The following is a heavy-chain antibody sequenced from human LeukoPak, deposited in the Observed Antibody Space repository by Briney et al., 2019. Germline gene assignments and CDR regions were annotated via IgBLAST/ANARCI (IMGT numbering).Heavy chain of an antibody. Sequence: QAGGSLRLSCAASGFTFNNYEMTWVRQAPGKGLEWISYISGSGSITSHADSVKGRFTISRDNAKNSLYLQMYSLRAEDTAVYYCARDVVTRLIEWGQGTLVTVSS. CDR2: ISGSGSIT. V-gene: IGHV3-48*03. CDR1: GFTFNNYE. D-gene: IGHD2-15*01. CDR3: ARDVVTRLIE. J-gene: IGHJ4*02.